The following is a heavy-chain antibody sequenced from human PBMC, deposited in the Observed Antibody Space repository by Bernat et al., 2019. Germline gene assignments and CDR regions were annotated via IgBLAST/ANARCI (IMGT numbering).Heavy chain of an antibody. CDR2: INHSGST. CDR1: GGSISSSSYY. CDR3: ARGHRGGYCSSTSCYTRYNWFDP. V-gene: IGHV4-39*07. D-gene: IGHD2-2*02. Sequence: QLQLQESGPGLVKPSETLSLTCTVSGGSISSSSYYWGWIRQPPGKGLEWIGEINHSGSTNYNPSLKSRVTISVDTSKNQFSLKLSSVTAADTAVYYCARGHRGGYCSSTSCYTRYNWFDPWGQGTLVTVSS. J-gene: IGHJ5*02.